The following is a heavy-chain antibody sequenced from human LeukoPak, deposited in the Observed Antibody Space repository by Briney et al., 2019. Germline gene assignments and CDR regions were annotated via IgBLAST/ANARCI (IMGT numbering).Heavy chain of an antibody. Sequence: PGGSLRLSCAASGFTFSSYGMHWVRQAPGKGLEWVAVIWYDGSNKYYADSVKGRFTISRDNAKNTLFVQMSSLRADDTAVYYCATGVYNSDASYFDYWGQGTLVTVSS. CDR1: GFTFSSYG. J-gene: IGHJ4*02. CDR2: IWYDGSNK. V-gene: IGHV3-33*01. D-gene: IGHD3-16*01. CDR3: ATGVYNSDASYFDY.